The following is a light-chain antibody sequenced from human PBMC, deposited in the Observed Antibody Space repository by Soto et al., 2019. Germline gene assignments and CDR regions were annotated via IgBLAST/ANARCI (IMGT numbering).Light chain of an antibody. J-gene: IGKJ1*01. CDR3: HQYNDWPPKT. CDR1: QSVSDS. V-gene: IGKV3-15*01. CDR2: GAS. Sequence: EIVMTQSPATLSVSPGERATLSCRTSQSVSDSLAWYQQKPGQAPRLLIYGASTRATGVSARFSGGGSGTEFTLTISSLQSEDFAVYYCHQYNDWPPKTFGQGTKVEIK.